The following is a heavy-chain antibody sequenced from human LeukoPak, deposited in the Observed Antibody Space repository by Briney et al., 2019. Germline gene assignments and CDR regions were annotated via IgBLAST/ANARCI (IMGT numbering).Heavy chain of an antibody. CDR1: GFTFSGYS. Sequence: GGSLRLSCAASGFTFSGYSMHWVRQAPGKGLEWLAVMSYDGSNKYYTDSVKGRFTISRDDSKNTLYLQMNSLRAEDTAVYYCAREGEMATIWAFDIWGQGTMVTVSS. J-gene: IGHJ3*02. V-gene: IGHV3-30-3*01. CDR3: AREGEMATIWAFDI. D-gene: IGHD5-24*01. CDR2: MSYDGSNK.